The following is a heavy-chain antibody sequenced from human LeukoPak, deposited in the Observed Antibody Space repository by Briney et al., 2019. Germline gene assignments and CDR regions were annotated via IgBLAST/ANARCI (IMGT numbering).Heavy chain of an antibody. CDR3: ARGVRGVIIEFDY. V-gene: IGHV3-33*01. CDR2: IWYDGTNK. CDR1: GFTFSSYG. Sequence: PGGSLRLSCAASGFTFSSYGMHWVRQAPGKGLEWVAVIWYDGTNKYYADSVKGRFTISRDNSKNTLFLEMNSLRAEDTALYYCARGVRGVIIEFDYWGQGTLVTVSS. J-gene: IGHJ4*02. D-gene: IGHD3-10*01.